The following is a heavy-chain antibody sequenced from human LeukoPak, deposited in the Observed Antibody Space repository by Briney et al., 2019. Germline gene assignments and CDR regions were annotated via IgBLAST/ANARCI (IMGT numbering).Heavy chain of an antibody. Sequence: GESLKISCQGSGSSFTSYWIGWVRQMPGKGLEWMGIIYPGDSDTRYSPSFQGQVTISAEKSISTAYLQWSRLKASDTALYYCASRKKGMATAGFDYWGQGTLVTVSS. CDR3: ASRKKGMATAGFDY. J-gene: IGHJ4*02. V-gene: IGHV5-51*01. CDR1: GSSFTSYW. D-gene: IGHD5-24*01. CDR2: IYPGDSDT.